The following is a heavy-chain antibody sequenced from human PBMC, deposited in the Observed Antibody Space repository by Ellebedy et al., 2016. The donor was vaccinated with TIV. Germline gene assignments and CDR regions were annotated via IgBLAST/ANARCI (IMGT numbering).Heavy chain of an antibody. Sequence: GGSLRLSCAASGFTFRDYWMSWVRQAPGKGLEWVANIKQDGSEKYYVDSVMGRFSISRDNTKNSLYLQMNSLTDEDTAVYYCARDQWLGRAYYFDSWGQGTLVTVSS. CDR1: GFTFRDYW. V-gene: IGHV3-7*01. D-gene: IGHD6-19*01. J-gene: IGHJ4*02. CDR2: IKQDGSEK. CDR3: ARDQWLGRAYYFDS.